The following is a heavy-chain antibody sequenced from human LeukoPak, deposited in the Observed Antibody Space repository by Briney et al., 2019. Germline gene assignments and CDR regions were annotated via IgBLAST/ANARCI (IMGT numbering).Heavy chain of an antibody. CDR3: AKHYDSSGYYFEY. CDR1: GFAFGSEA. J-gene: IGHJ4*02. D-gene: IGHD3-22*01. Sequence: PGGSLRLSCAVSGFAFGSEAMSWVRQSPARGLEWVASISPGGGTTYYADYVKGRFTISRDNSKNSLFVQMNSLRAEDTAVYYCAKHYDSSGYYFEYWGQGTLVTVSS. V-gene: IGHV3-23*01. CDR2: ISPGGGTT.